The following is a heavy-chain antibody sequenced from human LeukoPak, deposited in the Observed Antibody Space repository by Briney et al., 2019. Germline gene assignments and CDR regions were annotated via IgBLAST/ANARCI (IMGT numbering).Heavy chain of an antibody. V-gene: IGHV4-59*01. D-gene: IGHD6-13*01. Sequence: SSETLSLTCTVSGGSISSYYWSWIRQPPGKGLEWIGYIYYSGSTNYNPSLKSRVTISVDTSKNQFSLKLTSVTAADTAVYYCARVDRIAAHNWGQGTLVTVSS. CDR1: GGSISSYY. CDR2: IYYSGST. J-gene: IGHJ4*02. CDR3: ARVDRIAAHN.